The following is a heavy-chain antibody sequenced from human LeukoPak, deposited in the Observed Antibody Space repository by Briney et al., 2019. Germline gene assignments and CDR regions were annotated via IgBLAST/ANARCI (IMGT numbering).Heavy chain of an antibody. J-gene: IGHJ3*02. CDR2: ISSSGSTI. CDR3: ARYDDTTRAFAFDI. Sequence: GGSLRLSCAASGFTFSDYYMSWIRQAPGKGLEWVSYISSSGSTIYYADSVKGRFTISRDNAKNSLYLQMNSLRAEDTAVYYCARYDDTTRAFAFDIWGQGTMVTVSS. D-gene: IGHD1-1*01. CDR1: GFTFSDYY. V-gene: IGHV3-11*04.